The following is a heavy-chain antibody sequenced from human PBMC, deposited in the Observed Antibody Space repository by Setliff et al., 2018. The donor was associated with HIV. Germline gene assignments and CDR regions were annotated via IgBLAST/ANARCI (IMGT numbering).Heavy chain of an antibody. V-gene: IGHV4-4*09. CDR1: GGSLSNYC. CDR3: ATLDPSGGNFLAY. D-gene: IGHD2-21*02. Sequence: PSETLSLTCSVSGGSLSNYCWNWIRQSPGKGLEWIGYIFASETTNYNPYYNPSLQSRVTLSIDTSKMQFSLRLTSVTAADTAVYYCATLDPSGGNFLAYWGQGTLVTVSS. CDR2: IFASETT. J-gene: IGHJ4*02.